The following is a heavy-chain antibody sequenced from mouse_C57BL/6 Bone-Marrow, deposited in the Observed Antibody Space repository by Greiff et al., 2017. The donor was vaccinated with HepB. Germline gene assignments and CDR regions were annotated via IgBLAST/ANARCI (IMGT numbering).Heavy chain of an antibody. Sequence: QVTLKECGPGILQPSQTLSLTCSFSGFSLSTFGMGVGWIRQPSGKGLEWLAHIWWDDDKYYNPALKSRLTISKDTSKNQVFLKIANVDTADTATYYCARYYYGSSLWFAYWGQGTLVTVSA. J-gene: IGHJ3*01. D-gene: IGHD1-1*01. CDR2: IWWDDDK. CDR1: GFSLSTFGMG. CDR3: ARYYYGSSLWFAY. V-gene: IGHV8-8*01.